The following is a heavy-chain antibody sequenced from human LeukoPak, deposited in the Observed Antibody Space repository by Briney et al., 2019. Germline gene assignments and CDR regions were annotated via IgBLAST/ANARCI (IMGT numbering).Heavy chain of an antibody. CDR1: GFTFSNAW. V-gene: IGHV3-7*03. J-gene: IGHJ4*02. D-gene: IGHD3-9*01. CDR2: IKQDGSEK. CDR3: AGGTGFIIKD. Sequence: GGSLRLSCAASGFTFSNAWMNWVRQAPGKGLEWVANIKQDGSEKNYVDSVKGRFTISRDNAKNSLYLQMNNLRVEDTAMYYCAGGTGFIIKDWGQGTLVTVSS.